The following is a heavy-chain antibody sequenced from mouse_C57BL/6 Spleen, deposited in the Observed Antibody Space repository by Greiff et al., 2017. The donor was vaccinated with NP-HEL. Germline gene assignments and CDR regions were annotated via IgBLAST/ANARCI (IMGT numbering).Heavy chain of an antibody. Sequence: QVQLQQPGAELVKPGASVKLSCKASGYTFTSYWMQWVKQRPGQGLEWIGEIDPSDSYTNYNQKFKGKATLTVDTSSSTAYMQLSSLTSEDSAVYYCARRSTCAYWGQGTLVTVSA. V-gene: IGHV1-50*01. CDR1: GYTFTSYW. CDR3: ARRSTCAY. J-gene: IGHJ3*01. CDR2: IDPSDSYT.